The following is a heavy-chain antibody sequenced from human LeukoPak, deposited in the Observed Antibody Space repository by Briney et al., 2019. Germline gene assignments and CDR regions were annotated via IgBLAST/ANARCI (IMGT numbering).Heavy chain of an antibody. CDR3: AKDRFIAAAGLFDY. J-gene: IGHJ4*02. Sequence: PGRSLRLSCAASGFTFSSYGMHWVRQAPGKGLEWVAVISYDGSNKYYADSVKGRFTISRDNSKNTLYLQMNSLRAEDTAVYYCAKDRFIAAAGLFDYWGQGTLVTVSS. CDR2: ISYDGSNK. D-gene: IGHD6-13*01. V-gene: IGHV3-30*18. CDR1: GFTFSSYG.